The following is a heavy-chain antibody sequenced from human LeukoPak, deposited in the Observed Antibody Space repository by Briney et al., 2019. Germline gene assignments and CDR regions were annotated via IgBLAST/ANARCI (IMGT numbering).Heavy chain of an antibody. D-gene: IGHD1-1*01. CDR2: ISGSGGST. CDR3: AWFQERLDYYYGMDV. CDR1: GFTFSSYA. V-gene: IGHV3-23*01. J-gene: IGHJ6*02. Sequence: PGGSLRLSCAASGFTFSSYAMSWVRQAPGKGLEWVSAISGSGGSTYYADSVKGRFTISRDNSKNTLYLQMNSLRAEDTAVYYCAWFQERLDYYYGMDVWGQGTTVTVSS.